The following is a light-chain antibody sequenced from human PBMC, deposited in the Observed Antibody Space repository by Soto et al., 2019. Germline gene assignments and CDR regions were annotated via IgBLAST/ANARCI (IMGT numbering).Light chain of an antibody. Sequence: QSALTQPASVSGSPGQSITISCTGTSSDVGGYSYVSWYQQHPGKTPKLMIYEVSNRPSGVSHRFSGSKSGNTASLTISGLQTEDEADYYCATWDDSLNGFYVFGTGTKLTVL. CDR3: ATWDDSLNGFYV. CDR2: EVS. V-gene: IGLV2-14*01. CDR1: SSDVGGYSY. J-gene: IGLJ1*01.